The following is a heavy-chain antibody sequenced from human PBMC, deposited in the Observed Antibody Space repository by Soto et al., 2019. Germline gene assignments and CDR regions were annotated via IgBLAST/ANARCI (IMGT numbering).Heavy chain of an antibody. Sequence: EVQLVESGGGLVKPGGSLRLSCAASGFSFISYSMNWVRQAPGKGLEWVSYINEDSSYIYYAHSLRGRFTIYRDNAKDSLYLQMHSLRAEDTAVYYCVRDFGWYFRSGYMDVWGDGATVTVSS. CDR3: VRDFGWYFRSGYMDV. D-gene: IGHD3-3*01. CDR2: INEDSSYI. J-gene: IGHJ6*03. CDR1: GFSFISYS. V-gene: IGHV3-21*02.